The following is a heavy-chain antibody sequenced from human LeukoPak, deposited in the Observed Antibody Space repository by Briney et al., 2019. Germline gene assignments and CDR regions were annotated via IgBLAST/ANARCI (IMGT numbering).Heavy chain of an antibody. D-gene: IGHD6-13*01. CDR2: ISSSSSYI. Sequence: GGSLRHSCADSGFTFSTYSMNWVRQAPGKGLEWVSSISSSSSYIYYADSVKGRFTISRDNAKNSLYLQMNSLRAEDTAVYYCARGSEYSSSWLDYWGQGTLVTVSS. CDR1: GFTFSTYS. CDR3: ARGSEYSSSWLDY. J-gene: IGHJ4*02. V-gene: IGHV3-21*01.